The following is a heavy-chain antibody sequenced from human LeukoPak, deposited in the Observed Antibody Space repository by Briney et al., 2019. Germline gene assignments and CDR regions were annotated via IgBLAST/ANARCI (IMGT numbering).Heavy chain of an antibody. CDR1: GFTFRSYG. J-gene: IGHJ5*02. V-gene: IGHV3-30*18. CDR3: AKLGGSRSRTPSGFDP. Sequence: PGRSLRLSCAASGFTFRSYGMHWVRQAPGKGLERVMVISYDGSNKYYAHSVKGRFTISRDNSKNTLYLQMNSLRAEDTAVYYCAKLGGSRSRTPSGFDPWGQGTLVTVSS. D-gene: IGHD3-10*01. CDR2: ISYDGSNK.